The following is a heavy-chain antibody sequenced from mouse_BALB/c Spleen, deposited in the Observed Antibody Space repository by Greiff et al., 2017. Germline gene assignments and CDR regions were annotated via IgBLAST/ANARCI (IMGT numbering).Heavy chain of an antibody. V-gene: IGHV1-63*02. CDR2: IYPGGGYT. CDR1: GYTFTNYW. CDR3: ARLRAYDSGFDY. J-gene: IGHJ2*01. Sequence: VQLVESGAELVRPGTSVKISCKASGYTFTNYWLGWVKQRPGHGLEWIGDIYPGGGYTNYNEKFKGKATLTADTSSSTAYMQLSSLTSEDSAVYFCARLRAYDSGFDYWGQGTTLTVSS. D-gene: IGHD2-12*01.